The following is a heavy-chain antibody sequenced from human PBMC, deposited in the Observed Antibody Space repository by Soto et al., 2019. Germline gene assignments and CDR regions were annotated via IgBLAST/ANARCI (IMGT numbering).Heavy chain of an antibody. D-gene: IGHD3-3*01. CDR2: IYYSGST. CDR1: GGSISSSSYY. Sequence: QLQLQESGPGLVKPSETLSLTCTVSGGSISSSSYYWGWIRQPPGKGLEWIGSIYYSGSTYYNPSLKSRVTLPVDTSKNMFSLKLSSVTAADTAVYYCARHLSGLRFLEWFRNWFDPWGQGTLVTVSS. V-gene: IGHV4-39*01. J-gene: IGHJ5*02. CDR3: ARHLSGLRFLEWFRNWFDP.